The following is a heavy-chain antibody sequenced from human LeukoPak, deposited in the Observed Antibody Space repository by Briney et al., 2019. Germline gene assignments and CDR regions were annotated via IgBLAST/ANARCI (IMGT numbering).Heavy chain of an antibody. J-gene: IGHJ5*02. V-gene: IGHV3-23*01. CDR3: AKDPPGSGSRSEEFGFDP. D-gene: IGHD3-10*01. CDR1: GFTFSSYA. CDR2: ISGSGGST. Sequence: PGGSLRLSCAASGFTFSSYAMSWVRQAPGQGLEWVSAISGSGGSTYYADSVKGRFTISRDNSKNTLYLQMNSLRAEDTAVYYCAKDPPGSGSRSEEFGFDPWGQGTLVTVSS.